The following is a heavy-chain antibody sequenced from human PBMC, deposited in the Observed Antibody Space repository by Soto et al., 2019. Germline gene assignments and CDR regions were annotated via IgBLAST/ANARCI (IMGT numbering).Heavy chain of an antibody. D-gene: IGHD2-15*01. CDR2: IYYSGST. CDR1: GGSISSGDYY. Sequence: QVQLQESGPGLVKPSQTLSLTCTVSGGSISSGDYYWSWIRQPPGKGLEWIGYIYYSGSTYYNPSLLSRVTISVDTSKNQFSLQLSSVTAADTAVYYCASGYCSGGSCAYYYYYGMDVWGQGTTVTVSS. CDR3: ASGYCSGGSCAYYYYYGMDV. V-gene: IGHV4-30-4*01. J-gene: IGHJ6*02.